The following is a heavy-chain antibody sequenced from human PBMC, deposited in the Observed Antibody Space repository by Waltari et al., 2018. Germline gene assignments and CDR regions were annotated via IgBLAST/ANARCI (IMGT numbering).Heavy chain of an antibody. J-gene: IGHJ1*01. D-gene: IGHD6-6*01. CDR2: IYHSGST. V-gene: IGHV4-38-2*01. CDR1: GYSISSGYY. Sequence: QVQLQESGPGLVKPSETLSLTCAVSGYSISSGYYWGWIRPPPGKGLEWIGSIYHSGSTYYNPSLKSRVTISVDTSKNQFSLKLSSVTAADTAVYYCAFRSIAARPRDPSEYFQHWGQGTLVTVSS. CDR3: AFRSIAARPRDPSEYFQH.